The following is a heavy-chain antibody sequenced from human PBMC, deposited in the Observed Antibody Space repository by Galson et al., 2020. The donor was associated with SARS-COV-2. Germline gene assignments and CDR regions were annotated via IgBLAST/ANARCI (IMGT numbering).Heavy chain of an antibody. CDR1: GGSISSYY. Sequence: SATLSLTCTVSGGSISSYYWSWIRQPPGKGLEWIGYIYYSGSTNYNPSLKSRVTISVDTSKNQFSLKLSSVTAADTAVYYCARGIMITYHYYYGMDVWGQGTTVTVSS. V-gene: IGHV4-59*01. CDR2: IYYSGST. J-gene: IGHJ6*02. CDR3: ARGIMITYHYYYGMDV. D-gene: IGHD3-16*01.